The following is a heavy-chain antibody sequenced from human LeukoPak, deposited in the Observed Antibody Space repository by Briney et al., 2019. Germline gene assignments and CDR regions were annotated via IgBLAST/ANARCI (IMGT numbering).Heavy chain of an antibody. CDR1: GYTVSDNY. V-gene: IGHV3-66*01. Sequence: GGSLRLSCAASGYTVSDNYMSWVRLAPGKGPEWVSVLYSSGTTYYAGSVRDRITISRDNSKNTLYLQMNRLRAEDTAVYYSAGGLLRKFDPWGQGTLVTVSS. CDR3: AGGLLRKFDP. J-gene: IGHJ5*02. CDR2: LYSSGTT. D-gene: IGHD2-21*02.